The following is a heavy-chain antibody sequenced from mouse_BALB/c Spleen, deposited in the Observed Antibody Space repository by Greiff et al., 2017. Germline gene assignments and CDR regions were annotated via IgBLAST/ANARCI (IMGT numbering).Heavy chain of an antibody. CDR2: ISSGGGST. J-gene: IGHJ2*01. Sequence: EVKVVESGGGLVKPGGSLKLSCAASGFAFSSYDMSWVRQTPEKRLEWVAYISSGGGSTYYPDTVKGRFTISRDNAKNTLYLQMSSLKSEDTAMYYCAREYGNLDYFDYWGQGTLSQSPQ. CDR1: GFAFSSYD. CDR3: AREYGNLDYFDY. D-gene: IGHD2-10*02. V-gene: IGHV5-12-1*01.